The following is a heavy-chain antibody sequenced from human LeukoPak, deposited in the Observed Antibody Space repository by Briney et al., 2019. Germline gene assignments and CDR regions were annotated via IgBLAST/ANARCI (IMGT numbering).Heavy chain of an antibody. D-gene: IGHD4-11*01. CDR2: ISSSSSYI. CDR1: GFTFSSYS. J-gene: IGHJ6*03. V-gene: IGHV3-21*04. CDR3: ATDYSNYFFYYMDV. Sequence: GGSLRLSCAASGFTFSSYSMNWVRQAPGKGLEWVSSISSSSSYIYYADSVKGRFTISRDNAKNSLYLQMNSLRAEDTAVYYCATDYSNYFFYYMDVWGKGTTVTVSS.